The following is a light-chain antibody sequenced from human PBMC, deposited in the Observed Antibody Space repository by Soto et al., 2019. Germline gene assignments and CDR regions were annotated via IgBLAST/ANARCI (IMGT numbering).Light chain of an antibody. V-gene: IGKV1-5*01. CDR2: GAS. CDR3: KQYNYSPYT. Sequence: DIQMTQSPSTLSASVGDRVTITCRASQSISTWMAWYHQKPGKAPKLLISGASSLESGVPSRFSGSGSGTEFSLAISSLQADDFATYYCKQYNYSPYTFGEGTKLEIK. CDR1: QSISTW. J-gene: IGKJ2*01.